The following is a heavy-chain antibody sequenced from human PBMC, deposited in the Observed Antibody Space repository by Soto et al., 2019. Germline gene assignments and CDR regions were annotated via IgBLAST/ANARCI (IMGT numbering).Heavy chain of an antibody. D-gene: IGHD1-26*01. V-gene: IGHV3-33*01. J-gene: IGHJ4*02. CDR1: GFTFSGYG. Sequence: QVQLVASGGGVVQPGRSLRLSCAASGFTFSGYGMHWVRQAPGKGLEWVAITRHDGSNTYYADSVRGRFTISRDNSKKTLYRQMDSLRAEDTAVYYCARDGVGATTFFGYFDYWGQGTLVTVSS. CDR2: TRHDGSNT. CDR3: ARDGVGATTFFGYFDY.